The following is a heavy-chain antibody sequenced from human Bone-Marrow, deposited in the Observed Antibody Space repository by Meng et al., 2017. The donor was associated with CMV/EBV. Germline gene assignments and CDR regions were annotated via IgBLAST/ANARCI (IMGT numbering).Heavy chain of an antibody. V-gene: IGHV3-30-3*01. Sequence: LSLTCAASGFTFSSYAMHWVRQAPGKGLEWVAVISYDGSNKYYADSVKGRFTISRDNSKNTLYLQMNSLRAEDTAVYYCAREASYYDFWSGYLLYWGQGTLVTVSS. CDR3: AREASYYDFWSGYLLY. D-gene: IGHD3-3*01. CDR2: ISYDGSNK. CDR1: GFTFSSYA. J-gene: IGHJ4*02.